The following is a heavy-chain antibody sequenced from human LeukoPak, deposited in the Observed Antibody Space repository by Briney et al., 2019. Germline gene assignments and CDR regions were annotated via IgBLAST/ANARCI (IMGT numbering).Heavy chain of an antibody. J-gene: IGHJ6*03. CDR3: AREGGNRPYYYYYYYMDV. Sequence: SVEVSCKASGGTFSSYAISWVRQAPGQGLEWMGGIIPIFGTANYAQKFQGRVTITTDESTSTAYMELSSLRSEDTAVYYCAREGGNRPYYYYYYYMDVWGKGTTVTVSS. CDR1: GGTFSSYA. V-gene: IGHV1-69*05. CDR2: IIPIFGTA. D-gene: IGHD4-23*01.